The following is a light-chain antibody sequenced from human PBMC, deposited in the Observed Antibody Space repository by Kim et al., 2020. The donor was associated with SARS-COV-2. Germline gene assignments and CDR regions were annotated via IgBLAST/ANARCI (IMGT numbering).Light chain of an antibody. Sequence: SRSVGDIVTIPCRASQSISSWLAWYQQKPGKTPELLIYKASSLESGVPSRFSGSGSVTEYTLTISSLQPDDFATYYCQQYNSYPTFGQGTKVEIK. V-gene: IGKV1-5*03. CDR2: KAS. CDR3: QQYNSYPT. CDR1: QSISSW. J-gene: IGKJ1*01.